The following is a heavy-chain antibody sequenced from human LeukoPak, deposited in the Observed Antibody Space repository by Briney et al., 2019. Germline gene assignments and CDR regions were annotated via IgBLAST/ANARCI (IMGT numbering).Heavy chain of an antibody. CDR2: IRQDGSEK. V-gene: IGHV3-7*05. CDR1: GFTLSSYW. CDR3: ARDLRYCSSSSCPWEPFDY. D-gene: IGHD2-2*01. J-gene: IGHJ4*02. Sequence: PGGSLRLSCAASGFTLSSYWMTWVRQAPGKGLEWVANIRQDGSEKYYVDSVKGRFTISRDNAKNSLYLQMNSLRAEDTAVYYCARDLRYCSSSSCPWEPFDYWGQGTLVTVSS.